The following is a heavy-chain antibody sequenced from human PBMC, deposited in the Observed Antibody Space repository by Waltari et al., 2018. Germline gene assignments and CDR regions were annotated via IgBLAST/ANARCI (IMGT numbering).Heavy chain of an antibody. J-gene: IGHJ4*02. V-gene: IGHV4-38-2*02. Sequence: QVQLQESGPGLVKPSETLSLTCTVSGYSISSGYYWGWIRQPPGKGLEWIGSIYHSGSTYYNPARKSRVTISVDTSKNQFSLKLSSVTAADTAVYYCARDWYSSSRPPFDYWGQGTLVTVSS. CDR2: IYHSGST. D-gene: IGHD6-13*01. CDR1: GYSISSGYY. CDR3: ARDWYSSSRPPFDY.